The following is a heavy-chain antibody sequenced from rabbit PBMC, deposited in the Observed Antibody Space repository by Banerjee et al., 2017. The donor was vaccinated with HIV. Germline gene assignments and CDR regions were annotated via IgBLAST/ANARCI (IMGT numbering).Heavy chain of an antibody. J-gene: IGHJ6*01. V-gene: IGHV1S45*01. CDR2: INAGSSDNT. CDR1: GFSFSNGYV. D-gene: IGHD1-1*01. Sequence: QEQLEESGGDLVKPEGSLTLTCTASGFSFSNGYVMCWVRQAPGKGLEWIACINAGSSDNTYYASWAKGRFTISKTSSTTVTLQMTSLTAADTATYFCAREYASGSGYPYYYGMDLWGQGTLVTVS. CDR3: AREYASGSGYPYYYGMDL.